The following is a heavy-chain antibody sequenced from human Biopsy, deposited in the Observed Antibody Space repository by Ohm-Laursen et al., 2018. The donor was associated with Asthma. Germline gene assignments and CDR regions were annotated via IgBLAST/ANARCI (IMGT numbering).Heavy chain of an antibody. CDR1: GGYTGSSDHH. CDR3: ARVVSYGDIYFGIDV. Sequence: SQTLSLTCRASGGYTGSSDHHWAWIRQAPGKGLEWIGFVFWGGSTHYSRSLERRVSISIDTATNEFSMKLWSVTPADTAVYFCARVVSYGDIYFGIDVWGPGNTVVVS. CDR2: VFWGGST. D-gene: IGHD4-17*01. J-gene: IGHJ6*02. V-gene: IGHV4-30-4*01.